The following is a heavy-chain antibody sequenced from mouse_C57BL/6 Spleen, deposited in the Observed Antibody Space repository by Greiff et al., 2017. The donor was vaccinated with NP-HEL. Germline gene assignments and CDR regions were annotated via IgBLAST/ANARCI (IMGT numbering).Heavy chain of an antibody. V-gene: IGHV5-17*01. Sequence: EVQVVESGGGLVKPGGSLKLSCAASGFTFSDYGMHWVRQAPEKGLEWVAYISSGSSTIYYADTVKGRFTISRDHAKHTLFLQMTSLRSEDTAMYYCARQGEKYRDAPYFDYWGQGTTLTVSS. J-gene: IGHJ2*01. CDR1: GFTFSDYG. CDR3: ARQGEKYRDAPYFDY. CDR2: ISSGSSTI. D-gene: IGHD2-14*01.